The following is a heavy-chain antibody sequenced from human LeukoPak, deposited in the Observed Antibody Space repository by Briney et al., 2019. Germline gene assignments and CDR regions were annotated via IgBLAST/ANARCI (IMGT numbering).Heavy chain of an antibody. J-gene: IGHJ4*02. V-gene: IGHV4-59*01. Sequence: SETLSLTCTVSGGAISSYYWSWIRQPPGKGLEWIAYIYYSGSTNYNPSLKSRVTISVDTSKNQFSLKLSSVTAADTAVYYCARSADILTGYYDWGQGTLVTVSS. D-gene: IGHD3-9*01. CDR1: GGAISSYY. CDR3: ARSADILTGYYD. CDR2: IYYSGST.